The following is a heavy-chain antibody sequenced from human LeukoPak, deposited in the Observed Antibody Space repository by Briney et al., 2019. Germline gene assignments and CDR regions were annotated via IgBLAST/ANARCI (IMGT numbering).Heavy chain of an antibody. D-gene: IGHD3-9*01. Sequence: GGSLRLSCAASGFTFSSYWMSWVRQAPGKGLEWVANIKQDGSEKYYVDSVKGRFTISRDNAKNSLYLQMNSLRAEDTAVYYCAREPGGGYFDPSLDVWGQGTTVTVSS. J-gene: IGHJ6*02. CDR1: GFTFSSYW. CDR2: IKQDGSEK. V-gene: IGHV3-7*01. CDR3: AREPGGGYFDPSLDV.